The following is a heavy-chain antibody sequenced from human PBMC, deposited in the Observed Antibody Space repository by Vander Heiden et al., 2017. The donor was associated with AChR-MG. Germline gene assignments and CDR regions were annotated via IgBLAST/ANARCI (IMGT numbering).Heavy chain of an antibody. CDR2: ISGSGGRT. D-gene: IGHD4-17*01. Sequence: EVQLLESGGGLVQPGGSLRLYCAASGSTFNPYAMSWVRQAPGKGLEWVSAISGSGGRTYYADSVRGRFTISRDNSKNTLYLEMHSLRAEDTAIYYCEGNYGDYVRAFDIWGQGTMVIVSS. V-gene: IGHV3-23*01. CDR1: GSTFNPYA. J-gene: IGHJ3*02. CDR3: EGNYGDYVRAFDI.